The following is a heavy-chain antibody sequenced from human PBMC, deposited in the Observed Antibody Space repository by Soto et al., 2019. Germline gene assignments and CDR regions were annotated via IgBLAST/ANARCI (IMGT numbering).Heavy chain of an antibody. J-gene: IGHJ3*02. CDR1: GFTLGDYA. CDR3: TRADYDSSGWDAFDI. D-gene: IGHD3-22*01. Sequence: GGTLRLSCPASGFTLGDYAMSWVRQAPGKGLEWVGFIRSKAYGGTTEYAASVKGRFTISRDDSKSIAYLQMNSLKTEDTAVYYCTRADYDSSGWDAFDIWGQGTMVPVSS. CDR2: IRSKAYGGTT. V-gene: IGHV3-49*04.